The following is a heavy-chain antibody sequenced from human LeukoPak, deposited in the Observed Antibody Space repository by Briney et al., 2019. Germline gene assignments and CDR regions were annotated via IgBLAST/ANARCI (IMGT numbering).Heavy chain of an antibody. D-gene: IGHD5-12*01. CDR2: ISYDGTNQ. V-gene: IGHV3-30-3*01. J-gene: IGHJ1*01. CDR1: GFTFNTYT. CDR3: ARVVATIVVDMEDFQH. Sequence: PGRFLRLSCAASGFTFNTYTMHWVRQAPGKGLEWVALISYDGTNQYYADSVKGRFTISRDNSKSTVYLQMNGLRIEDTAMYYCARVVATIVVDMEDFQHWGQGTLVAVSS.